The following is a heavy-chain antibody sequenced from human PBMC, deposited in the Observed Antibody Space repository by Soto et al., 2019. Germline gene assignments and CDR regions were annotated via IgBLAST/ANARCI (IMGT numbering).Heavy chain of an antibody. CDR2: ISGYNGYP. CDR3: ARASEGALYDF. CDR1: GYIFTNYG. Sequence: QVQLVQSGAEVRKPGASVNVSCKTSGYIFTNYGVAWVRQAPGQGLELVAWISGYNGYPKHTQKFQGRVTVTTDTTTRTGYMELRNLRSDDTAVYYCARASEGALYDFWGQGTRVTVSS. V-gene: IGHV1-18*01. J-gene: IGHJ4*02.